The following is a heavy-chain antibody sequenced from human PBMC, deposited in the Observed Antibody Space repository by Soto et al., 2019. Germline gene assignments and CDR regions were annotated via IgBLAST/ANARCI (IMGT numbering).Heavy chain of an antibody. Sequence: ASVKVSCKASGYTFTRSGISWVRQAPGQGLEWMGWISAYNGNTNYAQKLQGRVTMTTDISTSTAYMELRSLRSDDTAVYYCARGSSGWYYYGMDVWGQGTTVTVS. J-gene: IGHJ6*02. CDR2: ISAYNGNT. V-gene: IGHV1-18*01. CDR3: ARGSSGWYYYGMDV. CDR1: GYTFTRSG. D-gene: IGHD6-19*01.